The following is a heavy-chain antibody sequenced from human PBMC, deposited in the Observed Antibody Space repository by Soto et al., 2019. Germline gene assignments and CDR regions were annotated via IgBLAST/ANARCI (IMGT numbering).Heavy chain of an antibody. J-gene: IGHJ3*02. CDR1: GASISSYY. CDR2: TYYTGRT. Sequence: PSETLSLTCTVSGASISSYYWSWIRQAPGKGQEWIGYTYYTGRTDYNPSLKSLVTISVDTSKNQFSLELSSVTAADTAVYYCARHMYYYDSCGSYYGGKAFDIWGQGTMVTGSS. V-gene: IGHV4-59*08. CDR3: ARHMYYYDSCGSYYGGKAFDI. D-gene: IGHD3-22*01.